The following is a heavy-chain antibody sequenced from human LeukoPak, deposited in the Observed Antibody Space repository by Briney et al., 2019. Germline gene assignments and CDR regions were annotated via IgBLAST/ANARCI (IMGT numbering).Heavy chain of an antibody. D-gene: IGHD3-9*01. CDR1: GGSFSGYY. CDR2: INHSGST. CDR3: ARVDWTTDY. J-gene: IGHJ4*02. V-gene: IGHV4-34*01. Sequence: PSETLSLTCAVYGGSFSGYYWSWIRQPPGKGLEWIGEINHSGSTNYNPSLKSRVTISVDMSKNQFSLRLRSVTAADTAVYYCARVDWTTDYWGQGTLVTVSS.